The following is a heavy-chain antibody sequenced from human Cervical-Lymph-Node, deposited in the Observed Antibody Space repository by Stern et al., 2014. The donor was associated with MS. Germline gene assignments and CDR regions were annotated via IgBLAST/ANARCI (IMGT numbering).Heavy chain of an antibody. J-gene: IGHJ5*02. D-gene: IGHD4-11*01. Sequence: VQLVESGAEVKRPGASVKVSCTASGYTFTGNYLHWGRQAPGQGLEWVGRINPGRGVTNYAQKVQGRVSMTRDTSISTADMELRRGRSDDTAVYYCAKMGDPVTTTFDHWGQGTLVTVSS. CDR3: AKMGDPVTTTFDH. CDR1: GYTFTGNY. CDR2: INPGRGVT. V-gene: IGHV1-2*06.